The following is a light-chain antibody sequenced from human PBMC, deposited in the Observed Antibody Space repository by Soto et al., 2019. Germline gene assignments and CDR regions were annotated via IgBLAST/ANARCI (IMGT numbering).Light chain of an antibody. CDR3: QSYYSSQSGVV. V-gene: IGLV1-40*01. CDR1: SSNIGAGHD. J-gene: IGLJ2*01. CDR2: GNS. Sequence: QSVLTQPPSVSGAPGQRVTISCTGSSSNIGAGHDVHWYQQLPGTAPKLLIYGNSNRPSGVPDRFSGSKSGTSASLAITGLQAEDEAEYYCQSYYSSQSGVVFGVGTKLTGL.